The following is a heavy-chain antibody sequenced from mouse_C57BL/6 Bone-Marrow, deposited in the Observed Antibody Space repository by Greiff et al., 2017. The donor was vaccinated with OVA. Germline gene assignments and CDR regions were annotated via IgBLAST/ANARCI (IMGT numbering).Heavy chain of an antibody. CDR1: GFNIKDDY. CDR3: STTVVDAMDY. D-gene: IGHD1-1*01. V-gene: IGHV14-4*01. J-gene: IGHJ4*01. CDR2: IDPENGDT. Sequence: EVQLQQSGAELVRPGASVKLSCTASGFNIKDDYMHWVKQRPEQGLEWIGWIDPENGDTEYASKFQGKATITADTSSNTAYLQLSSLTSEDTAVYYCSTTVVDAMDYWGQGTSVTVSS.